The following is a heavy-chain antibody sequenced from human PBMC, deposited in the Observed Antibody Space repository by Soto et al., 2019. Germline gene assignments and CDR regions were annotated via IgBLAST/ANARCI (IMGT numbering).Heavy chain of an antibody. CDR3: AKDQSASSNSYHAMDV. Sequence: QEPLVESGGGMVQPGRPLRLSCAASEFTFSPYPMHWVRQAPGKGLEWVAVISFDGATKYYADSVKGRFAISRDNSMNTLYLQMNSLRTEDTAVYYCAKDQSASSNSYHAMDVWGPGTTVTVSS. CDR1: EFTFSPYP. J-gene: IGHJ6*02. CDR2: ISFDGATK. D-gene: IGHD6-6*01. V-gene: IGHV3-30*09.